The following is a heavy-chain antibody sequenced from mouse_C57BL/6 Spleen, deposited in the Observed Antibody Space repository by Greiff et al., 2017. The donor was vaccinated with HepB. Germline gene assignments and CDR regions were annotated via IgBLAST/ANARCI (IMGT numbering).Heavy chain of an antibody. Sequence: VQLQQSGPELVKPGASVKISCKASGYSFTGYYMNWVKQSPEKSLEWIGEINPSTGGTTYNQKFKAKATLTVDKSSSTAYMQLKSLTSEDSAVYYCARYGSYGAMDYWGQGTSVTVSS. CDR3: ARYGSYGAMDY. J-gene: IGHJ4*01. D-gene: IGHD1-1*02. V-gene: IGHV1-42*01. CDR1: GYSFTGYY. CDR2: INPSTGGT.